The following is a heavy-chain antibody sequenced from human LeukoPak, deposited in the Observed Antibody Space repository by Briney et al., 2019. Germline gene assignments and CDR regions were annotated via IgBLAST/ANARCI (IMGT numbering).Heavy chain of an antibody. J-gene: IGHJ6*03. CDR1: GGSISSYY. V-gene: IGHV4-59*12. D-gene: IGHD7-27*01. Sequence: SETLSPTCSVSGGSISSYYLSWIRQPPGKGLEWIGYIYYSGSTNYNPSLKSRVTISVDTSKNQFSLKLRSVTAADTAVYYYARGYNWGSPTRNFYYLDVWGKGTTVTVSS. CDR2: IYYSGST. CDR3: ARGYNWGSPTRNFYYLDV.